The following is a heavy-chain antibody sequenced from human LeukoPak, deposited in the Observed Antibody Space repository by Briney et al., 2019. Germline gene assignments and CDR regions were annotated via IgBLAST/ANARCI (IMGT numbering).Heavy chain of an antibody. Sequence: SETLSLTCTVSGGSISSYYWSWIRQPAEKGLEWIGRIYTSGSTNYNPSLKSRVTMSVDTSKNQFSLKLSSVTAADTAVYYCAETTVSTFDAFDIWGQGTMVTVSS. CDR3: AETTVSTFDAFDI. D-gene: IGHD4-11*01. V-gene: IGHV4-4*07. J-gene: IGHJ3*02. CDR2: IYTSGST. CDR1: GGSISSYY.